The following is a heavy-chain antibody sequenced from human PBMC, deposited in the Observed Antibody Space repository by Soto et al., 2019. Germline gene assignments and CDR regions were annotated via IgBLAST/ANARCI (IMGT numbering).Heavy chain of an antibody. CDR2: VYHTGNT. CDR1: GASVSNNAYY. CDR3: ATVDLRLRELLDAFGV. Sequence: QVQLLESGPGLVRPSETLSLTCTVSGASVSNNAYYWSWIRQSPGKGLEWIAYVYHTGNTNYNPSLRSRVTISLDTSKNQLSLKVRSVTAADTAVYYCATVDLRLRELLDAFGVWGQGTMVTVSS. V-gene: IGHV4-61*08. D-gene: IGHD3-16*01. J-gene: IGHJ3*01.